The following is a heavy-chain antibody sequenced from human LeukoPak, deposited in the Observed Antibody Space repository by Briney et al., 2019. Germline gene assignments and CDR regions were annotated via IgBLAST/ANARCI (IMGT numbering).Heavy chain of an antibody. D-gene: IGHD4-17*01. J-gene: IGHJ4*02. V-gene: IGHV3-23*01. Sequence: GGTLRLSCAASGFTFSSYGMSWVRQAPGKGLECVSAISGSGGSTYYADSVKGRFTISRDNSKNTLYLQMNSLRAEDTAVYYCAKDHYGDYGPYYFDYWGQGTLVTVSS. CDR2: ISGSGGST. CDR1: GFTFSSYG. CDR3: AKDHYGDYGPYYFDY.